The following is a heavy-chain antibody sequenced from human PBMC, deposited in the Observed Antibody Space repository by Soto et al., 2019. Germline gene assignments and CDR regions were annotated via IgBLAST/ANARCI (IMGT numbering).Heavy chain of an antibody. CDR3: ARAANYDFWSGSYDYYYYMDV. J-gene: IGHJ6*03. CDR2: IIPILGIA. CDR1: GGTFSSYT. V-gene: IGHV1-69*02. D-gene: IGHD3-3*01. Sequence: QVQLVQSGAEVKKPGSSVKVSCKASGGTFSSYTISWVRQAPGQGLEWMGRIIPILGIANYAQKFQGRVTITADKPTSTAYMELSSLRSEDTAVYYCARAANYDFWSGSYDYYYYMDVWGKGTTVTVSS.